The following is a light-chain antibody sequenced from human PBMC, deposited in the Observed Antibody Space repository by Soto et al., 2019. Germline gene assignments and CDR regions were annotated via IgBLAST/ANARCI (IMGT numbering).Light chain of an antibody. CDR1: SGSIASND. Sequence: NFMLTQPHSVSESPGKTVTISCTRTSGSIASNDVQWYQQRPGSAPTPVIYEDNERPSGVPDRFSGSIDSSSTSASLTISGLKTDDEADYYCQSYNSGNVVFGGGTKLTVL. CDR2: EDN. V-gene: IGLV6-57*04. CDR3: QSYNSGNVV. J-gene: IGLJ2*01.